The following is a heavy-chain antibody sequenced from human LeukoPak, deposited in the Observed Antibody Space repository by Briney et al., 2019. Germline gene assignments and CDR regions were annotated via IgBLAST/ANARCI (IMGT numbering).Heavy chain of an antibody. Sequence: SETLSLTCTVSGGSISSYYWSWIRQPPGKGLEWIGYIYYSGSTNYNPSLKSQVTISVDTSKNQFSLKLSSVTAADTAVYYCARVVYCSSTSCYQDWFDPWGQGTLVTVSS. CDR1: GGSISSYY. J-gene: IGHJ5*02. CDR2: IYYSGST. V-gene: IGHV4-59*01. CDR3: ARVVYCSSTSCYQDWFDP. D-gene: IGHD2-2*01.